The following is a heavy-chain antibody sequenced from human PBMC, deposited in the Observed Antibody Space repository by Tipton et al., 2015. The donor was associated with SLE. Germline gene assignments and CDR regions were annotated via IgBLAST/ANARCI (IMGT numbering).Heavy chain of an antibody. CDR3: AKDRDNRPSYDSFDM. CDR1: GFTFSTYP. D-gene: IGHD1-14*01. J-gene: IGHJ3*02. CDR2: ISATTANT. V-gene: IGHV3-23*01. Sequence: SLRLSCAASGFTFSTYPMTWVRQAPGKGLEWVSTISATTANTYYADSVKGRFTISRDNSKNTVYLQMNSLRDEDTAVYACAKDRDNRPSYDSFDMWGRGTMVTVSS.